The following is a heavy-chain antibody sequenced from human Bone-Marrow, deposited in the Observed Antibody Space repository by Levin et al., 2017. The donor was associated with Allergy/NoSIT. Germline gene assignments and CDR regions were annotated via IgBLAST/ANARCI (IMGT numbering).Heavy chain of an antibody. Sequence: SQTLSLTCAVSGVSISSGEWWSWVRQPPGKGLEWIGDIFHSGRANYSPSLKGRVSISVDKSNNRFSLNLRSVTAADTAVYYCARHITRSTGWFDPWGQGTLVTVSS. D-gene: IGHD4-17*01. J-gene: IGHJ5*02. CDR1: GVSISSGEW. CDR2: IFHSGRA. CDR3: ARHITRSTGWFDP. V-gene: IGHV4-4*02.